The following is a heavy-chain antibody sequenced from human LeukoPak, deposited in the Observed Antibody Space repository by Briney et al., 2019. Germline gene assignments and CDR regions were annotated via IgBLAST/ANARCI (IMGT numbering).Heavy chain of an antibody. CDR1: GGSISSRPYY. V-gene: IGHV4-39*01. Sequence: SETLSLTCTVSGGSISSRPYYWGWVRQPPRKGLEWIGSISYSGSIHYNPSFKSRVTISVDTSKNHFSLRLSSVTAADTAVYYCATLEIGDYYFDYWGQGTLVTVSS. J-gene: IGHJ4*02. D-gene: IGHD2-21*01. CDR3: ATLEIGDYYFDY. CDR2: ISYSGSI.